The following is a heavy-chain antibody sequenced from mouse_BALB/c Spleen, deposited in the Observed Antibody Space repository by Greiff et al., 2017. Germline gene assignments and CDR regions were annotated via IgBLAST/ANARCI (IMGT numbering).Heavy chain of an antibody. D-gene: IGHD3-2*01. Sequence: VQLQQSGAELVRPGTSVKISCKASGYTFTNYWLGWVKQRPGHGLEWIGDIYPGGGYTNYNEKFKGKATLTADTSSSTAYMQLSSLTSEDSAVYFCARGTARVSWFAYWGQGTLVTVSA. V-gene: IGHV1-63*02. CDR3: ARGTARVSWFAY. J-gene: IGHJ3*01. CDR2: IYPGGGYT. CDR1: GYTFTNYW.